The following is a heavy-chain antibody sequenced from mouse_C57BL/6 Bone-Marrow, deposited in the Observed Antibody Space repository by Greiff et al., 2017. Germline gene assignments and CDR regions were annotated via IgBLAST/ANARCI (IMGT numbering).Heavy chain of an antibody. CDR3: DSYGSSYGYAIDY. V-gene: IGHV1-22*01. D-gene: IGHD1-1*01. CDR2: INPNNGGT. Sequence: EVQLQQSGPELVKPGASVKMSCKASGYTFTDYNMHWVKQSHGQSLEWIGYINPNNGGTSYNQKFKGKATLTVNKSSSTAYMELRSLTSEDSAVYYCDSYGSSYGYAIDYWGQGTSVTVSS. J-gene: IGHJ4*01. CDR1: GYTFTDYN.